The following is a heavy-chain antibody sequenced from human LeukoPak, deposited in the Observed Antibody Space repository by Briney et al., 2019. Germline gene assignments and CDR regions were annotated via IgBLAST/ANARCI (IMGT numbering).Heavy chain of an antibody. CDR1: GYTFTSYY. J-gene: IGHJ5*02. CDR2: INPSGGNT. CDR3: ARARIVGAKSGWFDP. Sequence: ASVKVSCKASGYTFTSYYMHWVRQAPGQGLEWMGIINPSGGNTSYAQKFQGRVTMTRDTSTSTVYMELSSLRSEDTAVYYCARARIVGAKSGWFDPWGQGTLVTVSS. V-gene: IGHV1-46*01. D-gene: IGHD1-26*01.